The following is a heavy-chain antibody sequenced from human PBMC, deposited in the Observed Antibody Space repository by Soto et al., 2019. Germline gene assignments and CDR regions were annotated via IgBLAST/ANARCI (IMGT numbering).Heavy chain of an antibody. CDR1: GFTFSSYA. D-gene: IGHD6-6*01. V-gene: IGHV3-30-3*01. Sequence: GGSLRLSCAASGFTFSSYAMHWVRQAPGKGLEWVAVISYDGSNKYYADSVKGRFTISRDNSKNTLYLQMNSLRAEETAVYYCARDLSSSITSYYYYGMDVWGQGTTVTVSS. CDR3: ARDLSSSITSYYYYGMDV. J-gene: IGHJ6*02. CDR2: ISYDGSNK.